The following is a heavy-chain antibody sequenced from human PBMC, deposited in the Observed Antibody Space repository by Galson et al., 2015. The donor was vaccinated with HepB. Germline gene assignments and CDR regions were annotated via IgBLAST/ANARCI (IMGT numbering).Heavy chain of an antibody. CDR2: IDPSDSYT. CDR3: ARHFYYDSSGYYSPWWFGP. V-gene: IGHV5-10-1*01. J-gene: IGHJ5*02. D-gene: IGHD3-22*01. CDR1: GYSFTSYW. Sequence: QSGAEVKKPGESLRISCKGSGYSFTSYWISWVRQMPGKGLEWMGRIDPSDSYTNYSPSFQGHVTISADKSISTAYLQWSSLKASDTAMYYCARHFYYDSSGYYSPWWFGPWGQGTLVTVSS.